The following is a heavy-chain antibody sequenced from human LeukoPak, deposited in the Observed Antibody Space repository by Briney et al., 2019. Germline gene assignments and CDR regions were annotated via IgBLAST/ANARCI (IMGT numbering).Heavy chain of an antibody. CDR2: TYYRSKWYI. J-gene: IGHJ3*02. CDR1: GDSVSTNSVA. Sequence: SQTLSMICAISGDSVSTNSVAWNWIRQSPSSRPEWLGRTYYRSKWYIDYADSLKSRITISPDTSKNQFSLQLNSMTPEDTAIYYCARGRVSAFDIWGQGTMVTVSS. V-gene: IGHV6-1*01. CDR3: ARGRVSAFDI. D-gene: IGHD2-8*01.